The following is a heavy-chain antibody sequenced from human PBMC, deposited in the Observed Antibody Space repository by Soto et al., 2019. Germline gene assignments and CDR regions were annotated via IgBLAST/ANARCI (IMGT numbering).Heavy chain of an antibody. J-gene: IGHJ3*02. CDR3: ARRGDYDNMAFDI. V-gene: IGHV4-39*01. Sequence: QLQLQESGPGLVKPSETLSLTCTVSGGSISSSSHYWCWIRQPPGKGLEWIGSIYYSGSTYYNPSLKRRVTISVDTSKNQFSLKLSSVTAADTAVSYCARRGDYDNMAFDIWGQGTMVTVSS. CDR2: IYYSGST. CDR1: GGSISSSSHY. D-gene: IGHD4-17*01.